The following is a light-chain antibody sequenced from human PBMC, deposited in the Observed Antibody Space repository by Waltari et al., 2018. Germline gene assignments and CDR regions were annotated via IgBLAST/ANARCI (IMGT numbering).Light chain of an antibody. CDR2: GAS. J-gene: IGKJ4*01. Sequence: EKVMTQSPATLSVSPGERATLSCRASQSVSSNLAWYQQKPGQAPRLRIYGASTRATGISARFSGSGSGTEFTLTISSLQSEDFAVYYCQQYNNWPLTFGGGTTVEIK. CDR3: QQYNNWPLT. V-gene: IGKV3-15*01. CDR1: QSVSSN.